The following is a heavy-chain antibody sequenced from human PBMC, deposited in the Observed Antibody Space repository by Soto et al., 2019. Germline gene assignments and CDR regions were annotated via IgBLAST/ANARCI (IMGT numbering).Heavy chain of an antibody. CDR1: GFTFSSYG. V-gene: IGHV3-30*03. CDR2: ISYDGSNK. J-gene: IGHJ6*02. D-gene: IGHD2-2*01. CDR3: ARGPALVLLQAAMTSHYGMHS. Sequence: HPGGSLRLSCAASGFTFSSYGMHWVRQAPGKGLEWVAVISYDGSNKYYADSVKGRFTISRDNSKNTLYLQMNSLRAEDTAVYYCARGPALVLLQAAMTSHYGMHSRGHGPTVTV.